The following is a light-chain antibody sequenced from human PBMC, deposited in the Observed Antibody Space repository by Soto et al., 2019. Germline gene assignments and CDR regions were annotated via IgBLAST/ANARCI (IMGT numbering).Light chain of an antibody. CDR2: EVT. J-gene: IGLJ1*01. CDR3: QVWDSSSDLYV. V-gene: IGLV2-14*01. Sequence: QSVLAQPASVSGSPGQSITISGTGTSGDIGSYNRVSWYQQHPGKAPKLIIYEVTDRPSGIPERFSGSNSGNTATLTISRVEAGDEADYYCQVWDSSSDLYVFGIGTKVTVL. CDR1: SGDIGSYNR.